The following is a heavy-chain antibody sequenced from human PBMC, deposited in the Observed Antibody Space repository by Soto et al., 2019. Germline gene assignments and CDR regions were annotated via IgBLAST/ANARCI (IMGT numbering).Heavy chain of an antibody. D-gene: IGHD2-15*01. J-gene: IGHJ3*02. V-gene: IGHV4-34*01. CDR1: GGSFSGYY. Sequence: SETLSLTCAVYGGSFSGYYWILIRQPPGKGLEWIGEINHSGSTNYNPSLKSRVTISVDTSKNQFSLKLSSVTAADTAVYYCARGLEYCSGGSCSVRVFDIWGQGTMVTVSS. CDR2: INHSGST. CDR3: ARGLEYCSGGSCSVRVFDI.